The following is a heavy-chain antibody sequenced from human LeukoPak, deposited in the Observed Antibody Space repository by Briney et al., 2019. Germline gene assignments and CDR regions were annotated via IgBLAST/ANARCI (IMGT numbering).Heavy chain of an antibody. D-gene: IGHD2-15*01. Sequence: PGGSLRLSCAASGFTFSSYAMSWVRQAPGKGLEWVSAISGSGGSTYYADSVKGRFTFSRDNSKDTLYLQMNSLRAEDTAVYYCAKDEDIVVVVAAFYWGQGTLVTVSS. CDR3: AKDEDIVVVVAAFY. J-gene: IGHJ4*02. V-gene: IGHV3-23*01. CDR2: ISGSGGST. CDR1: GFTFSSYA.